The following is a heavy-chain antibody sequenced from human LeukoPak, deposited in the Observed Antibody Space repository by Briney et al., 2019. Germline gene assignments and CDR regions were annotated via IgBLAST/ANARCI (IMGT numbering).Heavy chain of an antibody. CDR2: INHSGST. CDR3: ARLSTDRKIYYYYYYMDV. CDR1: GGSFSGYY. Sequence: SETLSLTCAVYGGSFSGYYWSWIRQPPGKGLEWIGEINHSGSTNYNPSLKSRVTISVDTSKNQFSLKLSSVTAADTAVYYCARLSTDRKIYYYYYYMDVWGKGTTVTISS. D-gene: IGHD5/OR15-5a*01. J-gene: IGHJ6*03. V-gene: IGHV4-34*01.